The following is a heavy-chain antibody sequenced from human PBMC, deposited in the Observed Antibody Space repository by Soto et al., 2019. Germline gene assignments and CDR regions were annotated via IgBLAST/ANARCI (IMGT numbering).Heavy chain of an antibody. Sequence: QVQLQESGPGLVKPSETLSLTCTVSGGSISSYYWSWIRQPPGKGLEWIGYIYYSGSTNYNPSLESRVTLSVDTSKNQFSLKLSSVPAADTAVYYCARRYGYAFDIWGQGTMVTVSS. CDR2: IYYSGST. V-gene: IGHV4-59*01. D-gene: IGHD4-17*01. CDR3: ARRYGYAFDI. J-gene: IGHJ3*02. CDR1: GGSISSYY.